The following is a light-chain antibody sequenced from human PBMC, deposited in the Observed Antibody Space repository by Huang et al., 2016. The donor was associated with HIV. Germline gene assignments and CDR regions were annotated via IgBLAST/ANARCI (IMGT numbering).Light chain of an antibody. CDR1: QNVSSY. J-gene: IGKJ3*01. CDR3: QQRSNWPPMFT. Sequence: EIVVTQSPVTLSLSPGERATLSCRASQNVSSYLAWYQQKPGQAPRLLIYDASNRATGSPARFSGSGSGTDFTLTISSLEPEDFAVYYCQQRSNWPPMFTFGPGTKVDF. V-gene: IGKV3-11*01. CDR2: DAS.